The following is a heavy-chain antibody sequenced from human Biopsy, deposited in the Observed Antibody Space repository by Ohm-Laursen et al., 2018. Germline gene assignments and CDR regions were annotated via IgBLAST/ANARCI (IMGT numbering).Heavy chain of an antibody. CDR2: IYYSVMT. CDR3: ARDSGIINYGNCKFDRYYGMDV. CDR1: GDSVTKYY. Sequence: VTLSLTCTVSGDSVTKYYWSWIRQPPGKGLEWIGHIYYSVMTNYNPSLQSRVSISVDTSRNQVSLTLSSVTAADTAVYYCARDSGIINYGNCKFDRYYGMDVWGQGTKVTVSS. J-gene: IGHJ6*02. D-gene: IGHD4-11*01. V-gene: IGHV4-59*02.